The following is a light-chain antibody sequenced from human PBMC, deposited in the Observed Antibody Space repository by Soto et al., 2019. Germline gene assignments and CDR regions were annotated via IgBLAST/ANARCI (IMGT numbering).Light chain of an antibody. CDR2: ENN. V-gene: IGLV1-51*01. J-gene: IGLJ3*02. CDR1: SSNIWNNS. CDR3: GRSDKSMSDAV. Sequence: QSVLTQPPSVSAAPGQKVTISCSGSSSNIWNNSVSWYQQLPGTAPKLLLYENNKRPSGSPNRFSGSKSGTSATLGITGRQSGDAADYYCGRSDKSMSDAVFGVCTKLTVL.